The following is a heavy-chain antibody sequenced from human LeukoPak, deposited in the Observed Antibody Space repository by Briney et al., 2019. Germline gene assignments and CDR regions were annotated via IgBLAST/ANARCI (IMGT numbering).Heavy chain of an antibody. J-gene: IGHJ6*02. V-gene: IGHV4-34*01. CDR1: GGSFSGYY. Sequence: SETLSLTCAVYGGSFSGYYWSWIRQPPGKGLEWIGEINHSGSTNYNPSLKSRVTISVDTSKNQLSLKLSSVTAADTAVYYCARGGVVVVPAYYYYYGMDVWGQGTTVTVSS. CDR2: INHSGST. D-gene: IGHD2-2*01. CDR3: ARGGVVVVPAYYYYYGMDV.